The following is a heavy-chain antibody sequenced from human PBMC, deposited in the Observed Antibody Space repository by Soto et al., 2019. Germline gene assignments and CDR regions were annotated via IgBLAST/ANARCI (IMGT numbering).Heavy chain of an antibody. CDR1: GFTFDDYA. V-gene: IGHV3-9*01. CDR2: ISWNSGSI. Sequence: GGSLRLSCAASGFTFDDYAMHWVRQAPGKGLEWVSGISWNSGSIGYADSVKGRFTISRDNAKNSLYLQMNSLRAEDTALYYCAKDWGTVSWNDEGPGYYFDYWGQGTLVTVSS. D-gene: IGHD1-1*01. CDR3: AKDWGTVSWNDEGPGYYFDY. J-gene: IGHJ4*02.